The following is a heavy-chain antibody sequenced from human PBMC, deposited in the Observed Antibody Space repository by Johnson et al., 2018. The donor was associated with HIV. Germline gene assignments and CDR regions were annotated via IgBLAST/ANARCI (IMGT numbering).Heavy chain of an antibody. D-gene: IGHD4-17*01. J-gene: IGHJ3*02. CDR3: AKDPSTVTTFYAFDI. Sequence: VQLVESGGGVVRPGGSLRLSCAASGFTFDDYGMSWVRQAPGKGLEWVSGINWNGGSTGSADSVQGRFTISRDNSKNTLDLQMNSLRADDTAVYYCAKDPSTVTTFYAFDIWGQGTMVTVSS. CDR1: GFTFDDYG. V-gene: IGHV3-20*04. CDR2: INWNGGST.